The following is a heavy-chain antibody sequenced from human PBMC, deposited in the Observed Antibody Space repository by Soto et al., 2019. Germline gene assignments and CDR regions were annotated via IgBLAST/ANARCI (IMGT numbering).Heavy chain of an antibody. Sequence: GXSLRLSCAASGFTFSSYAMSWVRHAPVKGLEWVSAISGSGGSTYYADSVKGRFTISRDNSKNTLYLQMNSLRAEDTAVYYCAKDPQWATIKEGFDYWGQGTLVTVSS. CDR3: AKDPQWATIKEGFDY. D-gene: IGHD5-12*01. CDR2: ISGSGGST. J-gene: IGHJ4*02. CDR1: GFTFSSYA. V-gene: IGHV3-23*01.